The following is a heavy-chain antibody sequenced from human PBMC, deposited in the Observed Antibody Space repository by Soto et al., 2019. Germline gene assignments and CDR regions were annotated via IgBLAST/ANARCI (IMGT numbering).Heavy chain of an antibody. J-gene: IGHJ4*02. CDR2: ISSSSSYI. CDR1: GFTFSSYS. CDR3: ARDYFGSGSYISDY. D-gene: IGHD3-10*01. V-gene: IGHV3-21*01. Sequence: GGSLRLSCAASGFTFSSYSMNWVRQAPGKGLEWVSTISSSSSYIYYADSVKGRFTISRDTSDNTLYLQMNSLRAEDTAVYYCARDYFGSGSYISDYWGQGTLVTVSS.